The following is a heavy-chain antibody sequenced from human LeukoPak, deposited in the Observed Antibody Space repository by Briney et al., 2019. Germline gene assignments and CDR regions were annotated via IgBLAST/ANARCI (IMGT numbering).Heavy chain of an antibody. Sequence: ASVKVSCKASGGTFSSYAISWVRQAPGQGLEWMGGIIPILGTANYAQKFQGRVTITADESTSTAYMELSSLRSEDTAVYYCARGAPSPIRATDYYYMDVWGKGTTVTVSS. V-gene: IGHV1-69*13. D-gene: IGHD5-12*01. CDR3: ARGAPSPIRATDYYYMDV. CDR2: IIPILGTA. CDR1: GGTFSSYA. J-gene: IGHJ6*03.